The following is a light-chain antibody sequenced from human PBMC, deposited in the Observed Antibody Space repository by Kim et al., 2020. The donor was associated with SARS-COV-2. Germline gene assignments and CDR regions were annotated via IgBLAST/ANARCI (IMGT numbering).Light chain of an antibody. CDR1: RDIRSD. J-gene: IGKJ1*01. CDR2: AAS. V-gene: IGKV1-6*02. Sequence: AIQVTQSPSSLSASVGDRVTITCRASRDIRSDLSWYQQRPGKAPKLLIYAASHLQSGVPSRFSGSGSGTDFTLTISSLQPEDFAAYYCLQDYNYPRTFGQGTKVDIK. CDR3: LQDYNYPRT.